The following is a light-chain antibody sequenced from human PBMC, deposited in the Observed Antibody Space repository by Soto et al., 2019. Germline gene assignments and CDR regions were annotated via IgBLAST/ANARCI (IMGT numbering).Light chain of an antibody. Sequence: EILMTQSPATLSVSPGERATLSCRASQSVSTNLAWYQQTPGRAPRLLIYTASTRATGIPARFSGSGSGTEFTLTISSLQSEDFAVYYCQHYNNWPPTWAFGQGTKVEMK. V-gene: IGKV3D-15*01. CDR2: TAS. CDR1: QSVSTN. CDR3: QHYNNWPPTWA. J-gene: IGKJ1*01.